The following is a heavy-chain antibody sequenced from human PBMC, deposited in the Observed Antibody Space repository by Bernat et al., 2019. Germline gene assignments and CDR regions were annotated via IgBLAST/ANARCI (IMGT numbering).Heavy chain of an antibody. J-gene: IGHJ6*02. CDR3: AREFVTIFGVNYYQYGMDV. Sequence: EVQLVESGGGLVQPGGSLRLSCAASGFTFSSYWMHWVRQAPGKGLVWVSRINSDGSGTRYADSVKCRFTISRDNAKNTLYLQMNSLRAEDTAVYYCAREFVTIFGVNYYQYGMDVWGQGTTVTVSS. V-gene: IGHV3-74*01. D-gene: IGHD3-3*01. CDR2: INSDGSGT. CDR1: GFTFSSYW.